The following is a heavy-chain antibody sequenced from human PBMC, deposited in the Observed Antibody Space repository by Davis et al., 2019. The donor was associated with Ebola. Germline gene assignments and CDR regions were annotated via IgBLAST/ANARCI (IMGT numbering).Heavy chain of an antibody. Sequence: PGGSLRLSCADSGFTFSRFAMHWVRQAPGKGLEWVGVIGKDGNTQFYADSVKGRFSISRDNSRNTLFLELTNLRGDDTAVYYCARADNLEYFYLDVWGKGTTVTVSS. V-gene: IGHV3-30-3*01. J-gene: IGHJ6*03. D-gene: IGHD5-24*01. CDR1: GFTFSRFA. CDR3: ARADNLEYFYLDV. CDR2: IGKDGNTQ.